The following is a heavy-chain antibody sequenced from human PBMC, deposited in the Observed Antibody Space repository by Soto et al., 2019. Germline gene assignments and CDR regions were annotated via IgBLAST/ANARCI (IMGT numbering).Heavy chain of an antibody. CDR2: IYYSGST. V-gene: IGHV4-59*01. CDR3: ARERNYFDY. CDR1: GGSISSYY. J-gene: IGHJ4*02. Sequence: SETLSLTCTVSGGSISSYYWSWIRQPPGKGLEWIGYIYYSGSTNYNPSLKSRVTISVDTSKNQFSLKLSSVTAAGTAVYYCARERNYFDYWGQGTLVTVSS.